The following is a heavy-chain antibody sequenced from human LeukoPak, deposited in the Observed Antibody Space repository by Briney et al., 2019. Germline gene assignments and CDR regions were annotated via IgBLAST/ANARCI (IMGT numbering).Heavy chain of an antibody. J-gene: IGHJ5*02. CDR3: ARDLLWIRSSYCSSTSCYRHWFDP. D-gene: IGHD2-2*01. CDR1: GFTFSSYA. CDR2: ISYDRSNK. Sequence: PGGSLRLSCAASGFTFSSYAMHWVRQAPGKGLEWGEVISYDRSNKYYADSVKGRFTISRDNSKNTLYLQMYSLRAEDTAVYYCARDLLWIRSSYCSSTSCYRHWFDPWGQGTLVTVSS. V-gene: IGHV3-30*01.